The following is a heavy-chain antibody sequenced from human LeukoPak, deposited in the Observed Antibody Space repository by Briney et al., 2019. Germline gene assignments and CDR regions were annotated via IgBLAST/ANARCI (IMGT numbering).Heavy chain of an antibody. Sequence: GGSLRLSCAASGFTFDDYAMHWIRHAPGKGLEWVSGINWNGGKIGYADSVKGRFTISRDSAKSSLYLQMNTLRAEDMAFYYCAKALSSSFTGSSWEYWGQGTLVTVSS. D-gene: IGHD6-6*01. CDR3: AKALSSSFTGSSWEY. CDR1: GFTFDDYA. J-gene: IGHJ4*02. CDR2: INWNGGKI. V-gene: IGHV3-9*03.